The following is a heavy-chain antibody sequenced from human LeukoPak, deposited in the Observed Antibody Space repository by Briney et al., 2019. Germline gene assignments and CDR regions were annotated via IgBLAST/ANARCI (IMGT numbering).Heavy chain of an antibody. CDR3: ARTYSSSPRAFDI. V-gene: IGHV4-30-2*01. CDR1: GGSISSGGYY. Sequence: TSETLSSTCTVSGGSISSGGYYWSWIRQPPGKGLEWIGYIYHSGSTYYNPSLKSRVTISVDRSKNQFSLKLSSVTAADTAVYYCARTYSSSPRAFDIWGQGTMVTVSS. J-gene: IGHJ3*02. CDR2: IYHSGST. D-gene: IGHD6-6*01.